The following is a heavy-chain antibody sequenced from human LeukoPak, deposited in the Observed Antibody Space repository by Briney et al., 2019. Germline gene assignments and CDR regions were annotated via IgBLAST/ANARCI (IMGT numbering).Heavy chain of an antibody. V-gene: IGHV4-59*12. CDR3: ARDSGFGELLPTLYYYYGMDV. Sequence: SDTLTLTCTVSGGSISSCYWSWIRQPPGKGLEWIGYIYYSGSTNYNPSLKSRVTISVDTSKNQFSLKLSSVTAADTAVYYCARDSGFGELLPTLYYYYGMDVWGQGTTVTVSS. J-gene: IGHJ6*02. CDR1: GGSISSCY. D-gene: IGHD3-10*01. CDR2: IYYSGST.